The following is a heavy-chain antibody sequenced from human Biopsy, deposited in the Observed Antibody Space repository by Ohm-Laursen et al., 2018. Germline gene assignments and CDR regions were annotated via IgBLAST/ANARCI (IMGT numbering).Heavy chain of an antibody. CDR3: ARDRGYYSDRTVPGYFDL. CDR2: VFYTGST. D-gene: IGHD3-22*01. CDR1: GDPISSNY. J-gene: IGHJ2*01. Sequence: TLSLTCAVSGDPISSNYWSWIRQPPGKGLDWIGYVFYTGSTDYNPSLQSRVTISVDTSKNHFSLRLRSVTPADTAIYYCARDRGYYSDRTVPGYFDLWGRGTLVTVSS. V-gene: IGHV4-59*01.